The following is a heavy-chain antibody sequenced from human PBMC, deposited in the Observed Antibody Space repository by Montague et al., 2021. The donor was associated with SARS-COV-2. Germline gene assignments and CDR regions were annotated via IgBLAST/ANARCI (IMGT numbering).Heavy chain of an antibody. D-gene: IGHD7-27*01. V-gene: IGHV1-24*01. CDR3: ATSADWGSTGRFDF. Sequence: SVKVSCKVSGYSLTELPMHWVRQAPGKGLEWMGGVDPKDGKTIYAQNFQGRLIIAEDTSADTAYMGLSSLRSDDTAVYYCATSADWGSTGRFDFWGQGTLVTVSS. J-gene: IGHJ4*02. CDR1: GYSLTELP. CDR2: VDPKDGKT.